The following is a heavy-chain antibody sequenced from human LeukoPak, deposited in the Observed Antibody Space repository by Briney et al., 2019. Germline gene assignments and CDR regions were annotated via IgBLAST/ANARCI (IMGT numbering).Heavy chain of an antibody. CDR3: ATPYCSSTSGPHDSMDV. J-gene: IGHJ6*04. CDR2: INHSGST. V-gene: IGHV4-34*01. CDR1: GGSFSGYY. Sequence: SETLSLTCAVYGGSFSGYYWSWIRKPPGKGMGLIGVINHSGSTNYNQSFKSRVTISIDTSKNQFSLKLSSVTAADTAVYYCATPYCSSTSGPHDSMDVWGKGNTVTVSS. D-gene: IGHD2-2*01.